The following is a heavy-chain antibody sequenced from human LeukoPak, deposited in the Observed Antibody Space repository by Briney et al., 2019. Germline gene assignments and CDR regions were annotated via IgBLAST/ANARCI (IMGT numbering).Heavy chain of an antibody. J-gene: IGHJ2*01. CDR2: IYYSGST. Sequence: PSQTLSLTCTVSGGSISSGDYYWSWIRQPPGKGLEWIGYIYYSGSTYYNPSLKSRVTISVDTSKNQFSLKLRSVTAADTAVYYCAREGRQGWYFDLWGRGTLVTVSS. CDR3: AREGRQGWYFDL. CDR1: GGSISSGDYY. V-gene: IGHV4-30-4*01.